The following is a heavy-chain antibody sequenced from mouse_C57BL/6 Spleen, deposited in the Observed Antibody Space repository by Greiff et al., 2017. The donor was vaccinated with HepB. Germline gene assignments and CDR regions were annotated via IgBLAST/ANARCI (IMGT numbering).Heavy chain of an antibody. J-gene: IGHJ4*01. CDR1: GFSLSTFGMG. D-gene: IGHD2-12*01. Sequence: LQQSGPGILQPSQTLSLTCSFSGFSLSTFGMGVGWIRQPSGKGLEWLAHIWWDDDKYYNPALKSRLTISKDTSKNQVFLKIANVDTADTATYYCARIVYDGKDYAMDYWGQGTSVTVSS. CDR3: ARIVYDGKDYAMDY. CDR2: IWWDDDK. V-gene: IGHV8-8*01.